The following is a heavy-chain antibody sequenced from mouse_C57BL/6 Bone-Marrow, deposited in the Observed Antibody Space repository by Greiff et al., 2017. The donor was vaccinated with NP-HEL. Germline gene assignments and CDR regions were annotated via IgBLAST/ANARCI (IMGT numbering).Heavy chain of an antibody. J-gene: IGHJ3*01. V-gene: IGHV14-2*01. D-gene: IGHD1-1*01. CDR1: GFNIKDYY. CDR3: ARPHYYGSSPPWFAY. CDR2: IDPEDGET. Sequence: VHVKQSGAELVKPGASVKLSCTASGFNIKDYYMHWVKQRTEQGLEWIGRIDPEDGETKYAPKFQGKATITADTSSNTAYLQLSSLTSEDTAVYYCARPHYYGSSPPWFAYWGQGTLVTVSA.